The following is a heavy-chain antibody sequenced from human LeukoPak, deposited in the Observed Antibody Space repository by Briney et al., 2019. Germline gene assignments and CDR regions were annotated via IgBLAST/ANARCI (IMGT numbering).Heavy chain of an antibody. D-gene: IGHD3-10*01. Sequence: ASVKVSCKASGYTFTSYAMHWVRQATGQRLEWMGWINAGNGNTKYSQKFQGRVTITRDTSASTAYMELSSLRSEDTAVYYCARGVRGDNRSRYDYWGQGTLVTVSS. CDR1: GYTFTSYA. CDR3: ARGVRGDNRSRYDY. J-gene: IGHJ4*02. CDR2: INAGNGNT. V-gene: IGHV1-3*01.